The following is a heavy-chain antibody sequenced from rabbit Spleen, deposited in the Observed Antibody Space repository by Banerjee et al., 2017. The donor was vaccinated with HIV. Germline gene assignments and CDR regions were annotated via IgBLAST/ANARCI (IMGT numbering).Heavy chain of an antibody. V-gene: IGHV1S45*01. CDR1: GLDFSSSYW. Sequence: QEQLEESGGDLVKPGTSLTLTCRGSGLDFSSSYWICWVRQAPGKGLEWIACIDAGRNGKSYYASWARGRFTISRTSSTTVTLRMTSLTAADRATYFCARDLVVAIGWNFNLWGPGTLVTVS. J-gene: IGHJ4*01. CDR3: ARDLVVAIGWNFNL. D-gene: IGHD3-3*01. CDR2: IDAGRNGKS.